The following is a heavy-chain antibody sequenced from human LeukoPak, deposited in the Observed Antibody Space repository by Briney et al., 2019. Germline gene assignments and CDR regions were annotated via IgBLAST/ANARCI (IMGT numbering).Heavy chain of an antibody. Sequence: GGSLRLSCAASGFTFSSYGMHWVRQAPGKGLEWVAFIRYDGSNKYYADSVKGRFTISRDNAKNSLYLQMNSLRAEDTAVYYCARGARGSGTASDYWGQGTLVTVSS. V-gene: IGHV3-30*02. CDR3: ARGARGSGTASDY. CDR2: IRYDGSNK. CDR1: GFTFSSYG. D-gene: IGHD3-10*01. J-gene: IGHJ4*02.